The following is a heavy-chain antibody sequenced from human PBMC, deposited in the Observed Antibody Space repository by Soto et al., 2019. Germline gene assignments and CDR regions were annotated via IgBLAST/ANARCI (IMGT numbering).Heavy chain of an antibody. CDR1: GFTFNNYA. CDR2: MSGSGGST. Sequence: EVQLLESGGGFVQPGGSMRLSCVASGFTFNNYAMNWVRQAPGKGPEWVSVMSGSGGSTFYADSVRGRFTTSSDTSKHTVYLQMDRLRVEDTAIYYCVKDLGYSLFAMGGGMDVWGRGTTVTVSS. D-gene: IGHD3-3*02. CDR3: VKDLGYSLFAMGGGMDV. J-gene: IGHJ6*02. V-gene: IGHV3-23*01.